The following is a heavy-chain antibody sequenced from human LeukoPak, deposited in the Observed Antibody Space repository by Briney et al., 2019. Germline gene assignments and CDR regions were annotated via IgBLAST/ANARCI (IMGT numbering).Heavy chain of an antibody. CDR1: GGSINSYY. CDR2: IYYSGST. J-gene: IGHJ4*02. D-gene: IGHD4-11*01. V-gene: IGHV4-59*08. Sequence: SETLSLTCTVSGGSINSYYWSWIRQPPGKGLEWIGYIYYSGSTNYNPSLKIRVTISVDTSKNQLSLKLSSVTAADTAVYYCARSRSSVDYTFDYWGQGTLVTVSS. CDR3: ARSRSSVDYTFDY.